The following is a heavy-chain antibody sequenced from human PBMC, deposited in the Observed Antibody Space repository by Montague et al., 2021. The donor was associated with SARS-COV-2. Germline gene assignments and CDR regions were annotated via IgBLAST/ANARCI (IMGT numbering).Heavy chain of an antibody. CDR2: IYHSGTT. Sequence: SETRSLTCTVSGGLITVSYCCSWVRQSPGRGLEWIGEIYHSGTTNYNPSLQSRVTISVDKSRNHLSLNLRSVTAADTAMYYCALPLGGARFDPWGQGILVTVSS. CDR3: ALPLGGARFDP. D-gene: IGHD1-26*01. J-gene: IGHJ5*02. CDR1: GGLITVSYC. V-gene: IGHV4-4*02.